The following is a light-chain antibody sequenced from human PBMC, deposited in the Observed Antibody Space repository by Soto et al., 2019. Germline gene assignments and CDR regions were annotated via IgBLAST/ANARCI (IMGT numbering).Light chain of an antibody. CDR2: DAS. Sequence: GERATLSCWASQSVSSYLAWYQQKPGQAPRLLIYDASNRATGIPARFSGSGSGTDFTLTISTLEPEDFAVYYCQQRSNWPVAFGQGTRLEIK. V-gene: IGKV3-11*01. CDR3: QQRSNWPVA. J-gene: IGKJ5*01. CDR1: QSVSSY.